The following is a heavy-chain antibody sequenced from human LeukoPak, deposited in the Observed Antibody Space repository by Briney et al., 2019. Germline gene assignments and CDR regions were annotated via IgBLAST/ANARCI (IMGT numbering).Heavy chain of an antibody. CDR1: GFTFSGYW. J-gene: IGHJ4*02. D-gene: IGHD6-13*01. CDR3: TRGRFTSNWAYFDY. V-gene: IGHV3-74*03. CDR2: INTDEKTT. Sequence: GGPLRLSCVASGFTFSGYWMHWVRQAPGKGLAWVSRINTDEKTTTYADSVKGRFTISRDNAKNTLYLQMNSLRAEDTALYYCTRGRFTSNWAYFDYWGQGTLVTVSS.